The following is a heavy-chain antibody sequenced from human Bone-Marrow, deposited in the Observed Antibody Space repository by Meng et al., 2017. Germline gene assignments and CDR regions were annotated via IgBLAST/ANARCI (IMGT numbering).Heavy chain of an antibody. CDR1: GGSISSYY. CDR2: IYYSGST. CDR3: ARETRGSGWLYYFDY. V-gene: IGHV4-59*01. D-gene: IGHD6-19*01. Sequence: SETLSLTCTVPGGSISSYYWSWIRQPPGKGLEWIGYIYYSGSTNYNPSLKSRVTISVDTFKNQFSLKLSSVTAANTAVYYCARETRGSGWLYYFDYWGQGTLVTVSS. J-gene: IGHJ4*02.